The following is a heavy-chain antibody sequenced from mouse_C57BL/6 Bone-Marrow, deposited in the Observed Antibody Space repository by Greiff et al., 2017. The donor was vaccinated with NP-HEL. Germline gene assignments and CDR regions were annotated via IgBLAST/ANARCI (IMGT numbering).Heavy chain of an antibody. CDR1: GYTFTDYN. J-gene: IGHJ2*01. CDR3: ARWTAQAFDY. CDR2: INPNNGGT. D-gene: IGHD3-2*02. V-gene: IGHV1-18*01. Sequence: EVKVVESGPELVKPGASVKIPCKASGYTFTDYNMDWVKQSHGKSLEWIGDINPNNGGTIYNQKFKGKATLTVDKSSSTAYMELRSLTSEDTAVYYCARWTAQAFDYWGQGTTLTVSS.